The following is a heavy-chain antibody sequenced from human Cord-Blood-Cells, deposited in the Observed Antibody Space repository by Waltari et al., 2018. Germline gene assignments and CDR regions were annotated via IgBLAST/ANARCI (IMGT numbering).Heavy chain of an antibody. V-gene: IGHV3-30*02. J-gene: IGHJ3*02. CDR3: AVTTDAFEI. CDR1: GFTFSSYG. CDR2: IRYDGSNK. Sequence: QVQLVESGGGVVQPGGSLRLSCAASGFTFSSYGMHWVRQAPGKGLEGVACIRYDGSNKYYADSVKGRFTISRDNSKNTLYLQMNSLRAEDTAVYYCAVTTDAFEIWGQGTMVTVSS. D-gene: IGHD4-17*01.